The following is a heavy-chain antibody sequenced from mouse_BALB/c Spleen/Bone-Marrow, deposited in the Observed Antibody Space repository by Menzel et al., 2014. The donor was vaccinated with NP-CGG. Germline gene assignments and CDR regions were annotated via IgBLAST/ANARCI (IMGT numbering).Heavy chain of an antibody. CDR2: ISYSGST. Sequence: EVKLVESGPGLVKPSQSLSLICTVTGYSITSDYAWNWIQQFPGNKLEWMGYISYSGSTSYNPSLKSRISITRDTSKNQFFLQLNSVTTEDTATYYCARYDYDVGYFDYWGQGTTLTVSS. CDR1: GYSITSDYA. J-gene: IGHJ2*01. D-gene: IGHD2-4*01. V-gene: IGHV3-2*02. CDR3: ARYDYDVGYFDY.